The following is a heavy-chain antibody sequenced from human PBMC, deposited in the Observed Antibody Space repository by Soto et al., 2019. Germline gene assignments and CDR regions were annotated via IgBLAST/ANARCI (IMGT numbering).Heavy chain of an antibody. CDR3: ASHCSSASCYLPAFDY. CDR1: GDSISSSSYY. CDR2: IYYSGNT. D-gene: IGHD2-2*01. Sequence: TSETLSLTCTVSGDSISSSSYYWGWIRQPPGKGLEWIGSIYYSGNTFYNPSLKSRVTISVVTSMNQFSLKLNSVTAADTVVYYCASHCSSASCYLPAFDYWGQGTLVTVS. V-gene: IGHV4-39*01. J-gene: IGHJ4*02.